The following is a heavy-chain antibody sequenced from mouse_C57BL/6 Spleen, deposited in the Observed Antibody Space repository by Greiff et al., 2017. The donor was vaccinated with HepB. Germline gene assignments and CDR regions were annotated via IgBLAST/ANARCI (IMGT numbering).Heavy chain of an antibody. CDR3: ARRDYGYYAMDY. J-gene: IGHJ4*01. D-gene: IGHD2-4*01. CDR2: ISSGSSTI. Sequence: EVQLVESGGGLVKPGGSLKLSCAASGFTFSDYGMHWVRQAPEKGPEWVAYISSGSSTIYYADTVKGRFTISRDNAKNTLFLQMTSLRSEDTAMYYCARRDYGYYAMDYWGQGTSVTVSS. V-gene: IGHV5-17*01. CDR1: GFTFSDYG.